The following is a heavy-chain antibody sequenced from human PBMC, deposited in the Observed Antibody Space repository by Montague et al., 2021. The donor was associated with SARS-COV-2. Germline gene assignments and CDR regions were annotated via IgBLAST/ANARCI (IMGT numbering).Heavy chain of an antibody. D-gene: IGHD2-15*01. V-gene: IGHV4-39*01. J-gene: IGHJ5*02. CDR2: IYCSGST. CDR1: GSSISSSSYY. CDR3: SRQEPIVVVVAAARGWFDP. Sequence: SETLSLTCTVSGSSISSSSYYWGWIRQPPGKGLEWIGSIYCSGSTYSNPSLKSRVTISVDTAKNQFSLKLSSVTAADTAVYYCSRQEPIVVVVAAARGWFDPWGQGTLVTVSS.